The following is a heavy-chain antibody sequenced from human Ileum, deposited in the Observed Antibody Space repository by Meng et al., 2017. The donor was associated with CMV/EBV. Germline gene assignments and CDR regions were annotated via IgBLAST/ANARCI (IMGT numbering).Heavy chain of an antibody. J-gene: IGHJ4*02. D-gene: IGHD7-27*01. CDR3: ARGNWGSDY. V-gene: IGHV1-2*06. CDR1: GYTFTVYT. CDR2: INTNSGDT. Sequence: RVSCETSGYTFTVYTIHWARQAPGQGLEWMGRINTNSGDTYYAQKFRGRVTMTRDTSIRTVFMELSGLQSHDTAIYYCARGNWGSDYWGQGTLVTVSS.